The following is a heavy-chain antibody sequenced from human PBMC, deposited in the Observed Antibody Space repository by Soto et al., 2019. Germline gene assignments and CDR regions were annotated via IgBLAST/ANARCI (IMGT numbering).Heavy chain of an antibody. CDR3: ARSWAVAGSYDY. J-gene: IGHJ4*02. V-gene: IGHV3-66*01. CDR2: IYSGDST. CDR1: GFTVSSNY. Sequence: EVQLVESGGGLVQPGGSLRLSCAASGFTVSSNYMNWVRQAPGKGLEWVSIIYSGDSTYYADSVKGRFTISRDNSKNTLYLKMNSLRAEDTAVYYCARSWAVAGSYDYWGQGTLVTVPS. D-gene: IGHD6-19*01.